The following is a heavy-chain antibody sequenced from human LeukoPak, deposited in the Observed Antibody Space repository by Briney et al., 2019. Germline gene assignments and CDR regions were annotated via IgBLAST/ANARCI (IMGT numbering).Heavy chain of an antibody. CDR2: IYYRGST. Sequence: SETLSLTCTVSGGSINNYYWSWIRQPPGKGLEWIGYIYYRGSTNYNPSLKSRVTFSVDTSKNQFTLKLNSVTAADTAVYYCARGGDYGDLRYFDYWGQGTLVTVSS. CDR1: GGSINNYY. V-gene: IGHV4-59*01. J-gene: IGHJ4*02. D-gene: IGHD4-17*01. CDR3: ARGGDYGDLRYFDY.